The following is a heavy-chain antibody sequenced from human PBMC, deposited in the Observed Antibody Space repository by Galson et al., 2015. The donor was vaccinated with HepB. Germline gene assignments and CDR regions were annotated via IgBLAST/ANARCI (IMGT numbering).Heavy chain of an antibody. CDR1: GYTFTDYY. D-gene: IGHD3-10*01. V-gene: IGHV1-69-2*01. CDR3: ATRSTSGSYYKAQGGDYYYYMDV. J-gene: IGHJ6*03. CDR2: VDPEDGET. Sequence: VKVSCKVSGYTFTDYYMHWVQQAPGKGLEWMGLVDPEDGETIYAEKFQGRVTITADTSTDTAYMELSSLRSEDTAVYYCATRSTSGSYYKAQGGDYYYYMDVWGKGTTVTVSS.